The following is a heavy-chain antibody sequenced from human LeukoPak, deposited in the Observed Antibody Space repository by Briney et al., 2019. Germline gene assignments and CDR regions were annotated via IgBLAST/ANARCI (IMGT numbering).Heavy chain of an antibody. D-gene: IGHD3-3*01. J-gene: IGHJ4*02. Sequence: PGGSLRLSCAGSGFSVSSNEMRWVRQAPGKGLEWVSSLRGGRTYYADSRKGRFTISRDKSKGTLCLQMNSLRAEDTAVYYCARDPLDFWSGYCDYWGQGTLVTVSS. CDR2: LRGGRT. CDR1: GFSVSSNE. V-gene: IGHV3-38-3*01. CDR3: ARDPLDFWSGYCDY.